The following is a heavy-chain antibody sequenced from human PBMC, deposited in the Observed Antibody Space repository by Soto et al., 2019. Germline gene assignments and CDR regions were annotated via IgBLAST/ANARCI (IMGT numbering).Heavy chain of an antibody. V-gene: IGHV3-30-3*01. CDR3: AGVTWFRGLDV. J-gene: IGHJ6*02. CDR2: ISYDGSNQ. CDR1: GFTFSTHV. Sequence: GGSLRLSCAASGFTFSTHVLHWVRQAPGKGLEWVALISYDGSNQYYADSVKGRFTISRDNSKNTLYLQMNSLRGEDTAVYFCAGVTWFRGLDVWGQGTPVTVSS. D-gene: IGHD3-10*01.